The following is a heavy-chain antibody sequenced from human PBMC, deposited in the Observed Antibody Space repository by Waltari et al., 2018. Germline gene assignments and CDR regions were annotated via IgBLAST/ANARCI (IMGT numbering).Heavy chain of an antibody. CDR2: FPFDANP. CDR3: AMPGRVGCGSLMGLDY. J-gene: IGHJ4*02. D-gene: IGHD2-8*01. V-gene: IGHV4-39*01. CDR1: GGSISSTSYY. Sequence: QLQLQESGPGLVKPSETLSLTCSVSGGSISSTSYYWGWIRRPPGNGLEWFGSFPFDANPSSTPSLGIRFALSVDPSKNQFALQLKSLTAAATDSYYCAMPGRVGCGSLMGLDYWGQGTLVTVTS.